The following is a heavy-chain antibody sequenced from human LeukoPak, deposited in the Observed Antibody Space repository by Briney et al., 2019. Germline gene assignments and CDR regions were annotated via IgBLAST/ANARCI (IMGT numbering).Heavy chain of an antibody. D-gene: IGHD2-2*02. J-gene: IGHJ5*02. CDR1: GFTFSSYS. CDR3: ARGVVPSAINWFDP. CDR2: INSSSSYI. Sequence: GGSLRLSCAASGFTFSSYSMNWVRQAPGKGLEWASSINSSSSYIYYADSVKGRFTISRDNAKNSLYLQMNSLRAEDTAVYYCARGVVPSAINWFDPWGQGTLVTVSS. V-gene: IGHV3-21*01.